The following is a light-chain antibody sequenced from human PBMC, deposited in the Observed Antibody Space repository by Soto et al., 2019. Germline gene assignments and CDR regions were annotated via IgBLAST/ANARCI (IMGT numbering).Light chain of an antibody. J-gene: IGLJ2*01. CDR2: EVS. V-gene: IGLV2-14*01. Sequence: QSALTQPASVSGSPGQSITISCTGTSSDVGGHKYVSWYQQHPGKAPKLMLYEVSIRPSGVSDRISGSKSGNTASLTISGLQPEDEADYYCSSYRSGDTVVFGGGIKVTVL. CDR3: SSYRSGDTVV. CDR1: SSDVGGHKY.